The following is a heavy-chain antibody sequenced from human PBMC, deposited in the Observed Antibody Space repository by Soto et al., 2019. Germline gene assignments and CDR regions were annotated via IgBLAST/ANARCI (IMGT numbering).Heavy chain of an antibody. V-gene: IGHV3-48*02. CDR1: ECSFSSYR. J-gene: IGHJ4*02. D-gene: IGHD3-9*01. CDR3: ASDLLNGYSYVS. Sequence: VGSLKLSCSSCECSFSSYRINLFHQAPVNWLEWFSYISSSSSTIYYADSVKGRFTISRYNAKKSLYMQMNSLREEETSVYYCASDLLNGYSYVSWCKGTVVIVSS. CDR2: ISSSSSTI.